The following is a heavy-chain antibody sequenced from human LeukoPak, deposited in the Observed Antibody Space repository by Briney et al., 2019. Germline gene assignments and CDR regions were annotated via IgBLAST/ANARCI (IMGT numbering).Heavy chain of an antibody. CDR2: ISSSSSYI. CDR3: ATVPAALLSWFDP. J-gene: IGHJ5*02. V-gene: IGHV3-21*01. CDR1: GFTFSSYS. Sequence: GGSLRLSCAASGFTFSSYSMNWVRQAPGKGLEWVSSISSSSSYIYYADSVKGRFTISRDNAKNSLYLQMNSLRAEDTAVYYCATVPAALLSWFDPWGQGTLVTVSS. D-gene: IGHD2-15*01.